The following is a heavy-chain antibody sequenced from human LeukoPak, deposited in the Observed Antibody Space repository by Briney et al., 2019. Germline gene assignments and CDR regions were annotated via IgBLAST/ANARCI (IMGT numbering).Heavy chain of an antibody. CDR3: ARDRAYYYMDV. J-gene: IGHJ6*03. Sequence: PSETLSLTCTVSGGSISSRGYYWSWIRQHPGKGLEWIGYIYYSGSTYYNPSLKSRVTISVDTSKNQFSLKLSSVTAADTAVYYCARDRAYYYMDVWGKGTTVTVSS. V-gene: IGHV4-31*03. CDR2: IYYSGST. CDR1: GGSISSRGYY.